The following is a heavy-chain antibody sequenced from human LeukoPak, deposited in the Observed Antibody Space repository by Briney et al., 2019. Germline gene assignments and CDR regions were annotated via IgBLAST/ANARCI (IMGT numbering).Heavy chain of an antibody. J-gene: IGHJ6*02. CDR1: GFTFSSYG. Sequence: GGSLRLSCAASGFTFSSYGMSWVRQAPGKGLEWVGRIKSKTDGGTTDYAAPVKGRFTISRDDSKNTLYLQMNSLKIEDTAVYYCTTDETMVRGVTLYYYYYGMDVWGQGTTVTVSS. V-gene: IGHV3-15*01. CDR3: TTDETMVRGVTLYYYYYGMDV. D-gene: IGHD3-10*01. CDR2: IKSKTDGGTT.